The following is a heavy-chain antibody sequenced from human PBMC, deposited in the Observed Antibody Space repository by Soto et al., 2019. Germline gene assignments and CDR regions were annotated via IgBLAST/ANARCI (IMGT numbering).Heavy chain of an antibody. CDR1: GGSISSSSYY. CDR2: IYYSGST. J-gene: IGHJ5*02. Sequence: QLQLQESGPGLVKPSETLSLTCTVSGGSISSSSYYWGWIRQPPGKGLEWIGSIYYSGSTYYNPSLKSRVTISVDTSKTQFSLKLSSVTAADTAVYYCARSKYYYDSSGYRDNWFDPWGQGTLVTVSS. CDR3: ARSKYYYDSSGYRDNWFDP. V-gene: IGHV4-39*01. D-gene: IGHD3-22*01.